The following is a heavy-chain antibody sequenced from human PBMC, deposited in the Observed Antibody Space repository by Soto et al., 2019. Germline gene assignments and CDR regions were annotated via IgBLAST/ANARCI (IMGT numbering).Heavy chain of an antibody. CDR3: ARGGIAVAGTEYYYGMDV. V-gene: IGHV3-21*01. J-gene: IGHJ6*02. CDR1: GFTFSSYS. D-gene: IGHD6-19*01. Sequence: PGGSLRLSCAASGFTFSSYSMNWVRQAPGKGLEWVSSISSSSSYIYYADSVKGRFTISRDNAKNSLYLQMNSLRAEDTAVYYCARGGIAVAGTEYYYGMDVWGQGTTVTVSS. CDR2: ISSSSSYI.